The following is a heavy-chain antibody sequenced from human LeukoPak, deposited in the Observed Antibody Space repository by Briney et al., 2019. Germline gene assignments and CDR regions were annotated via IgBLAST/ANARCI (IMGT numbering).Heavy chain of an antibody. CDR3: ARCPSIAARPGHYYYYYMDV. Sequence: SETLSLTCTVSGGSISTYYWNWIRQPAGKGLEWIGRIQPSGGTNYNPSLKSRITVSVDTSKNQFSLKLTSVTAADTAVYYCARCPSIAARPGHYYYYYMDVWGKGTTVTVSS. CDR1: GGSISTYY. CDR2: IQPSGGT. J-gene: IGHJ6*03. D-gene: IGHD6-6*01. V-gene: IGHV4-4*07.